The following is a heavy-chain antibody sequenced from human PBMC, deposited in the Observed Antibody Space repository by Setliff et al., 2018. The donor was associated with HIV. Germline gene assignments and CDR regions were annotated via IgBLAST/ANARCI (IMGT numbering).Heavy chain of an antibody. CDR1: GGSVGSGSYY. CDR2: IYYTGST. Sequence: SETLSLTCTVSGGSVGSGSYYWSWVRQPPGKGLEWIGYIYYTGSTNYNPSLKSRLTISVDTSNNQFSLRLKSVTAADTAVYFCAQMSISASVYFDYWGQGTLVTVSS. CDR3: AQMSISASVYFDY. J-gene: IGHJ4*02. D-gene: IGHD2-21*01. V-gene: IGHV4-61*01.